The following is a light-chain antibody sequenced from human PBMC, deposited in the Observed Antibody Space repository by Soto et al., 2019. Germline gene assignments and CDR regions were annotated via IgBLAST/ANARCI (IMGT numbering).Light chain of an antibody. CDR1: QSVTSN. J-gene: IGKJ4*01. CDR3: QQYNNWPLT. CDR2: GAS. Sequence: EIVMTQSPATLSVSPGERATLSCRASQSVTSNLAWYQQKRGQAPRLLIYGASTRATGIPARFSGSGSGTEFTLTISSLQSEDLAVYYCQQYNNWPLTFGGGTKVEI. V-gene: IGKV3-15*01.